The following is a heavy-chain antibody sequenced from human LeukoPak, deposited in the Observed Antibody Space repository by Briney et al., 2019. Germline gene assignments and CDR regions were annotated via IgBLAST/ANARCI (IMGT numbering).Heavy chain of an antibody. CDR2: IRSHNSDT. Sequence: GGSLRLSCATSGFTFSSYGMNWVRQAPGKGLEWLASIRSHNSDTYYADSLKGRFTISRDNSKNTLYLQMDNLSVDDTAVFYCXNGESFYGDYGFDYWGQGTLVTVSS. CDR1: GFTFSSYG. J-gene: IGHJ4*02. CDR3: XNGESFYGDYGFDY. D-gene: IGHD4-17*01. V-gene: IGHV3-30*02.